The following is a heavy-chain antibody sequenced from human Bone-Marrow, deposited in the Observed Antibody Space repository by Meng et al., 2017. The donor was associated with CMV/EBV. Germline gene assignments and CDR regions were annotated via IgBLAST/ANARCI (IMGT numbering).Heavy chain of an antibody. J-gene: IGHJ6*02. D-gene: IGHD2-2*01. Sequence: SVKVSCKASGGTFSSYAISWVRQAPGQGLEWMGGIIPILGIANYAQKFQGRVTITADKSTSTAYMELSSLRSEDTAVYYCARVIPGDVVVPAARNYYYGMDVWGQGTTVTVSS. CDR2: IIPILGIA. CDR3: ARVIPGDVVVPAARNYYYGMDV. CDR1: GGTFSSYA. V-gene: IGHV1-69*10.